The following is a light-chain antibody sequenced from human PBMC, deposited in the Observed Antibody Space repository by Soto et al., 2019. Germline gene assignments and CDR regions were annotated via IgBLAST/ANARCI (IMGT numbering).Light chain of an antibody. V-gene: IGKV3-15*01. CDR1: QSVSSN. CDR3: QQYKNWPPIT. J-gene: IGKJ5*01. Sequence: EIVMTQSPATLSVSPGERATLSCRASQSVSSNLAWYQQKPGQAPRLLIYGSSTRATGIPARFSSSGSETEFTPAIISLQSEDFAVYYCQQYKNWPPITFGQGTRLEIK. CDR2: GSS.